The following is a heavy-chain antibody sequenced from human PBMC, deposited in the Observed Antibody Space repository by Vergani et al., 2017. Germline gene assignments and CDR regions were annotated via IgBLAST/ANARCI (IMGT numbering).Heavy chain of an antibody. CDR2: ITTSGAST. CDR3: ARVGVREMATLQAMYYFDY. D-gene: IGHD5-24*01. CDR1: GFTFSSYA. J-gene: IGHJ4*02. Sequence: EVQLLESGGGLVQPGGSLRLSCAASGFTFSSYAMSWVRQAPGKGLEWVSTITTSGASTYYADSVKGRFTISRDNSKNTLYLQMNSLRAEDTALYYCARVGVREMATLQAMYYFDYWGQGTLVTVSS. V-gene: IGHV3-23*01.